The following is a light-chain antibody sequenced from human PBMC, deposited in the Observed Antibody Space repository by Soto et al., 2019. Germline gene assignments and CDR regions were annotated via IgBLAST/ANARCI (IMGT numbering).Light chain of an antibody. Sequence: VMTQSPDSLAVSLGERATINCKSSQSVLYSSNNENYLAWYQQKPGQPPKLLIYRSSTREAVVPGRFSSSCSGAEIILISSRLQAEDVAVYYWQQYYSTLAFGQGTRLEIK. J-gene: IGKJ5*01. CDR1: QSVLYSSNNENY. CDR3: QQYYSTLA. CDR2: RSS. V-gene: IGKV4-1*01.